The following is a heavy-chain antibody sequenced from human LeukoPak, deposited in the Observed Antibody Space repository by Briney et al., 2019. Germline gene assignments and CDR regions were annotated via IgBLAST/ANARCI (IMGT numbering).Heavy chain of an antibody. J-gene: IGHJ3*01. V-gene: IGHV1-69*05. D-gene: IGHD3-22*01. CDR1: GYTFTSYD. CDR2: IIPIFDTA. Sequence: SVKVSCKASGYTFTSYDINWVRQATGQGLEWMGGIIPIFDTANYAQKFQGRVTITTDESTSTAYMELSSLRSEDTAVYYCARDEASSGYSRWGQGTMVTVSS. CDR3: ARDEASSGYSR.